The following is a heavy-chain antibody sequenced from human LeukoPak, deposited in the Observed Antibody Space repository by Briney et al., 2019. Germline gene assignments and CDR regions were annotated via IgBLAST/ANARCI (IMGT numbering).Heavy chain of an antibody. J-gene: IGHJ4*02. CDR3: ARHRDYDSSGYFPFFDY. D-gene: IGHD3-22*01. V-gene: IGHV4-39*01. Sequence: PSETLSLTCTVSGGSISSSSYYWGWTRQSPGKGLEWIGSIYYSGGTYYNPSLKSRVTISVDTSKNQFSLKLSSVTAADTAVYYCARHRDYDSSGYFPFFDYWGQGTLVTVSS. CDR1: GGSISSSSYY. CDR2: IYYSGGT.